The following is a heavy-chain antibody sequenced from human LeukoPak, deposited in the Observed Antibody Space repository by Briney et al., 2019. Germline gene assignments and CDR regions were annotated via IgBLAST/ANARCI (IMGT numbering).Heavy chain of an antibody. J-gene: IGHJ4*02. CDR2: ISGSGGST. CDR1: GFTFSSYA. V-gene: IGHV3-23*01. D-gene: IGHD6-13*01. Sequence: GGSLRLSCAASGFTFSSYAMSWVRQAPGKGLEWVSAISGSGGSTYYADSVKGRFTISRDNSKNTLYLRMNSLRAEDTAVYYCAKDRRSWPYYFDYWGQGTLVTVSS. CDR3: AKDRRSWPYYFDY.